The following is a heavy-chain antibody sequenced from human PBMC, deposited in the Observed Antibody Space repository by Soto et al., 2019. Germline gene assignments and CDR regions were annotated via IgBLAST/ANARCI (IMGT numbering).Heavy chain of an antibody. CDR2: ISSSISYI. J-gene: IGHJ4*01. D-gene: IGHD7-27*01. CDR3: ASPKKGETGDYFDY. Sequence: GGSLRLSCAASGFTFSSYSMNWVRQAPGKGLEWVSSISSSISYIYYADSVKGLFTISRENAKNPLYLQMNSLSAEDTAVYYCASPKKGETGDYFDYWGHGTLVTVSS. CDR1: GFTFSSYS. V-gene: IGHV3-21*01.